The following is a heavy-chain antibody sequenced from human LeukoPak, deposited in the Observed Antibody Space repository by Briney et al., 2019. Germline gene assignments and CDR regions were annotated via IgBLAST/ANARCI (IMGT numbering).Heavy chain of an antibody. CDR2: IYSGGIT. Sequence: GGSPRLSCAASGFTASSDNLSCGRQGPGEGLECVSVIYSGGITYYAASVKCRFTISRHNSKNTLYLQMNSLRAEDTAVYYCASMIDSSGYDMSSDYWGQGTLVTVSS. CDR3: ASMIDSSGYDMSSDY. J-gene: IGHJ4*02. D-gene: IGHD3-22*01. CDR1: GFTASSDN. V-gene: IGHV3-53*01.